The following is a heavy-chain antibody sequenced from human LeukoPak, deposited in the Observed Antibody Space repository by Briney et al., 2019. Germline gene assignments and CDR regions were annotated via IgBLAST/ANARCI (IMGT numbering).Heavy chain of an antibody. CDR1: GFTFSSYW. V-gene: IGHV3-7*01. CDR2: IKQDGSEK. Sequence: GGSLRLSCAASGFTFSSYWMSWVRQAPGKGLEWVANIKQDGSEKYYVDSVKGRFTISRDNAKNSLYLQMNSLRAEDTAVYYCARSTTVVTLEYFQHWGQGTLVTVSS. J-gene: IGHJ1*01. D-gene: IGHD4-23*01. CDR3: ARSTTVVTLEYFQH.